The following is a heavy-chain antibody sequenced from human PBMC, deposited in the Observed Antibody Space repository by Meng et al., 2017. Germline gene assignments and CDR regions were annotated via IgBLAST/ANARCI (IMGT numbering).Heavy chain of an antibody. J-gene: IGHJ4*02. CDR3: ARGYYYGSGSNFDY. V-gene: IGHV4-59*01. CDR1: GGSISSYY. CDR2: IYYSGST. D-gene: IGHD3-10*01. Sequence: SEILSPTCTVSGGSISSYYWSWIRQPPGKGLEWIGYIYYSGSTNYNPSLKSRVTISVDTSKNQFSLKLSSVTAADTAVYYCARGYYYGSGSNFDYWGQGTLVTVSS.